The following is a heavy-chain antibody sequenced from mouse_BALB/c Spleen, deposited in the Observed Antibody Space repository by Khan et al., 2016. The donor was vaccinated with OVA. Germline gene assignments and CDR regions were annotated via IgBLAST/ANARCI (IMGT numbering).Heavy chain of an antibody. J-gene: IGHJ2*01. CDR1: GYTLTSYW. Sequence: QVQLQQSGAELVNPGASVNLSCKASGYTLTSYWMHWVKQRPGQGLEWIGEINPSNGRTNYNEKFKSKATLTVDKSSSTAYMQLSSPTSEDSAVYYCARLLIGFDYWGQGTTLTVSS. CDR3: ARLLIGFDY. V-gene: IGHV1S81*02. CDR2: INPSNGRT.